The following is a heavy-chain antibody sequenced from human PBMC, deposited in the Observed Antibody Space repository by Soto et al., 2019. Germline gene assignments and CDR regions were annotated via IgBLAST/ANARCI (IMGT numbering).Heavy chain of an antibody. D-gene: IGHD5-18*01. J-gene: IGHJ6*02. V-gene: IGHV3-13*01. Sequence: EVQLVESGGGLVQPGGSQRLSCAASGFTFSSYDMHWVRQATGKGLEWVSVIGTAGDTYYPGSVKGRFTISRENAKNSFYLQMNSLRAEDTAVYYCARAAGYSYGSYYYYYGMDVWGQGTTVTVSS. CDR3: ARAAGYSYGSYYYYYGMDV. CDR1: GFTFSSYD. CDR2: IGTAGDT.